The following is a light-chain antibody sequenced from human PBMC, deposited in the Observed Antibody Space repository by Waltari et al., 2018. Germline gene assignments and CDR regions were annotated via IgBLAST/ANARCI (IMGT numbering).Light chain of an antibody. CDR2: DVS. J-gene: IGLJ1*01. CDR3: TSYTTTGTLV. CDR1: RSAVGSYNY. V-gene: IGLV2-14*03. Sequence: QSALTPPASVSGSPGQSIAISCTGTRSAVGSYNYVSWYQQHPGKAPKLMIFDVSDRPSGISSRFSGSKSDNTASLTISGLQTEDEADYYCTSYTTTGTLVFGTGTKVTVL.